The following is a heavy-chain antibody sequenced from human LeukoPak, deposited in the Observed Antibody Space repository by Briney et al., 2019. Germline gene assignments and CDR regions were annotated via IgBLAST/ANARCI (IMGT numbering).Heavy chain of an antibody. CDR2: IIPIFGTA. CDR1: GGTFSSYA. V-gene: IGHV1-69*13. J-gene: IGHJ4*02. CDR3: ARDSGNYYDSSGYYYFDY. Sequence: SVKVSCKASGGTFSSYAISWVRQAPGQGLEWMGGIIPIFGTANYAQKFQGRVTITADESTSTAYMELSSLRSEDTAVYYCARDSGNYYDSSGYYYFDYWGQGTLVTVSS. D-gene: IGHD3-22*01.